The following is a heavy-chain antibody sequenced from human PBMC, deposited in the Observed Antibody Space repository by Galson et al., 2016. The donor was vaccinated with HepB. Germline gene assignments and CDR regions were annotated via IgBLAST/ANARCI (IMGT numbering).Heavy chain of an antibody. J-gene: IGHJ4*02. CDR3: ARDGPGGAVTGTINY. D-gene: IGHD6-19*01. Sequence: SLRLSCAASGFTFTTYAMHWVRQAPGKGLEWVALISYDGSTKYYADSVKGRFTISRDNSKKTLFLQINSLRIEDTAVYYCARDGPGGAVTGTINYWGQGTLVTVSS. CDR1: GFTFTTYA. V-gene: IGHV3-30-3*01. CDR2: ISYDGSTK.